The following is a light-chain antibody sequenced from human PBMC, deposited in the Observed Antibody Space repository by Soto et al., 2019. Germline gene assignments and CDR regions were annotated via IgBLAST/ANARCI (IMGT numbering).Light chain of an antibody. CDR2: AAS. Sequence: DIQMTQSPSSLSASIGDRFTITFLASQSISSYLNWYQQKPGKAPKLLINAASSLQSGVPSRFSGSGSGTDFTLTISSLQPEDFVTYYCQQSYSIPSITFGQGTRLEIK. J-gene: IGKJ5*01. CDR3: QQSYSIPSIT. CDR1: QSISSY. V-gene: IGKV1-39*01.